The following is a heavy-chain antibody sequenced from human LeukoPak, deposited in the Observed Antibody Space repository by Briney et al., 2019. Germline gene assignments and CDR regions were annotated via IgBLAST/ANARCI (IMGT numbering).Heavy chain of an antibody. CDR3: ARTPPGDGDDPYFDY. D-gene: IGHD4-17*01. V-gene: IGHV4-59*01. CDR2: IYYSGST. CDR1: GGSISSYY. Sequence: SETLSLTCTVSGGSISSYYWSWIRQPPGKGLEWIGYIYYSGSTNYNPSLKSRVTISVDTSKNQFSLKLSSVTAADTAVYYCARTPPGDGDDPYFDYWGQGTLVTVSS. J-gene: IGHJ4*02.